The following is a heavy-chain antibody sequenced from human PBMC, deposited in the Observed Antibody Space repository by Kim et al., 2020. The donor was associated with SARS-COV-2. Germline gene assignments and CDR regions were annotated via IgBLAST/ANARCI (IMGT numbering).Heavy chain of an antibody. Sequence: SETLSLTCAVSGGSFSGHYWSWIRQPPGKGLEWIGQISHGGSASYNPSLKSRVTISADTSKNQFSLKLSSVTAADTAMYYCVSGYFMDVWGQGTAVTVSS. CDR3: VSGYFMDV. CDR2: ISHGGSA. V-gene: IGHV4-34*01. D-gene: IGHD3-10*01. J-gene: IGHJ6*02. CDR1: GGSFSGHY.